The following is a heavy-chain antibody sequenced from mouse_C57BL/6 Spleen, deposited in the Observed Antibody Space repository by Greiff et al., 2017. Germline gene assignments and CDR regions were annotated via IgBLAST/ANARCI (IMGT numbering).Heavy chain of an antibody. J-gene: IGHJ4*01. Sequence: QVQLQQPGAELVMPGASVKLSCKASGYTFTSYWMHWVKQRPGQGLEWIGEIDPSDSYTNYNQKFKGKSTLTVDKSSSTAYMQLSSLTSEDSAVYYCARGSSYTPCAMDYWGQGTSGTVSS. CDR3: ARGSSYTPCAMDY. CDR1: GYTFTSYW. V-gene: IGHV1-69*01. D-gene: IGHD6-1*01. CDR2: IDPSDSYT.